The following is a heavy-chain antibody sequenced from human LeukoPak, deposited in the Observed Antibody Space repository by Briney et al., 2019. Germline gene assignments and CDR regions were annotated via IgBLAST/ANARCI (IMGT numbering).Heavy chain of an antibody. CDR3: ARDPSWIRGLMDY. CDR1: GFTFSSYW. Sequence: GGSLRLSCAASGFTFSSYWMHWVRQAPGKGLVWVSRINSDGSSTSYADSVKGRFTISRDNAKNTLYLQMNCLRAEDTAVYYCARDPSWIRGLMDYWGQGTLVTVSS. D-gene: IGHD5-18*01. CDR2: INSDGSST. V-gene: IGHV3-74*01. J-gene: IGHJ4*02.